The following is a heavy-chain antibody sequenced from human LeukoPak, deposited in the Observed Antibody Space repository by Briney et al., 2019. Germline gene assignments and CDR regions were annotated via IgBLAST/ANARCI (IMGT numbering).Heavy chain of an antibody. V-gene: IGHV1-69*05. D-gene: IGHD3-22*01. CDR1: GGTFSSYA. J-gene: IGHJ3*02. CDR3: ARGSRGLYYDTKGVAFDI. Sequence: SVKVSCKASGGTFSSYAISWVRQAPGQGLEWMGGIIPIFGTANYAQKFQGRVTITTDESTSTAYMELSSLRSEDTAVYYCARGSRGLYYDTKGVAFDIWGQGTMVTVSS. CDR2: IIPIFGTA.